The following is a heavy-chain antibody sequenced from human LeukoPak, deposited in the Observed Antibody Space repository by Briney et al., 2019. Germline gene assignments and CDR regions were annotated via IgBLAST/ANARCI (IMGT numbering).Heavy chain of an antibody. Sequence: GGSLRLSCAASGFTFSSYAMSWVRQAPGKGLEWVSAISGSGGSTYYADSVKGRFTISRDNSKNTLYLQMNSLRAEDTAVYYCARVPKGEVVVVLYYFDYWGQGTLVTVSS. CDR3: ARVPKGEVVVVLYYFDY. CDR2: ISGSGGST. V-gene: IGHV3-23*01. J-gene: IGHJ4*02. D-gene: IGHD2-21*01. CDR1: GFTFSSYA.